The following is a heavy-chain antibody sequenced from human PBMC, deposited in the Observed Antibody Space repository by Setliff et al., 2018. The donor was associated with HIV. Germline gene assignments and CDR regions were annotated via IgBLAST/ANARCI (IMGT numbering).Heavy chain of an antibody. V-gene: IGHV4-39*01. CDR1: GGSAAISGNY. Sequence: SETLSLTCTVSGGSAAISGNYWGWIRLSPGKGLEWIGNIHYSGTTYYNPSLKSRVNMFIDTSKKQFSLKLASVTAADTAVYYCVRQHGDYAFGPWGQGTLVTVSS. J-gene: IGHJ5*02. CDR2: IHYSGTT. D-gene: IGHD4-17*01. CDR3: VRQHGDYAFGP.